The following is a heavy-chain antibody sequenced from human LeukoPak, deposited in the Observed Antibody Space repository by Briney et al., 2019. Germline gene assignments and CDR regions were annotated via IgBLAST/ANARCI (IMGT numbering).Heavy chain of an antibody. V-gene: IGHV1-8*01. D-gene: IGHD6-13*01. CDR1: GGTFISYT. CDR2: MNPNSGNT. CDR3: AREPGIDDAFDI. Sequence: GASVKVSCKASGGTFISYTISWVRQAPGQGLEWMGWMNPNSGNTGYAQKFQGRVTITRNTSISTAYMELSSLRSEDTAVYYCAREPGIDDAFDIWGQGTMVTVSS. J-gene: IGHJ3*02.